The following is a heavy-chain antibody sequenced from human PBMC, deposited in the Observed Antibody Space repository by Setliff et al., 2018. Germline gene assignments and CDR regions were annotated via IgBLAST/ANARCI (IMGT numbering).Heavy chain of an antibody. CDR1: GDSISRSHHY. V-gene: IGHV4-39*07. CDR2: IHHSGST. D-gene: IGHD3-10*01. CDR3: ASSADPAGEGYFDS. Sequence: PSETLSLTCTVSGDSISRSHHYWGWIRQSPGKGLEWIGNIHHSGSTDYNPSLKGRVSISVDTSKNRFSLNLTSVTAADTAVYYCASSADPAGEGYFDSWGQGTLVTVSS. J-gene: IGHJ4*02.